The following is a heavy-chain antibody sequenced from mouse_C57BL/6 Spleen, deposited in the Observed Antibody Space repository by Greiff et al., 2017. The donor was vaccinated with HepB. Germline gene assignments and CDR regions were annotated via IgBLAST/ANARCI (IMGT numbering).Heavy chain of an antibody. D-gene: IGHD3-2*02. Sequence: EVQGVESGGGLVKPGGSLKLSCAASGFTFSSYTMSWVRQTPEKRLEWVATISGGGGNTYYPDSVKGRFTISRDNAKNTLYLQMSSLRSEDTALYYCARGSSGYLDYWGQGTTLTVSS. CDR2: ISGGGGNT. V-gene: IGHV5-9*01. J-gene: IGHJ2*01. CDR1: GFTFSSYT. CDR3: ARGSSGYLDY.